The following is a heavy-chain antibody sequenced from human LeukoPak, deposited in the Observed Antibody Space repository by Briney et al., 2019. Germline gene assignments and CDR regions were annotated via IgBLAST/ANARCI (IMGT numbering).Heavy chain of an antibody. J-gene: IGHJ4*02. Sequence: PGGSLRLSCAASGFTFSSYGMHWVRQAPGKGLEWVAFIRYDGSYKYYADSVKGRFTISRDNSKNTLNLQMNSLRAEYTALYYCAKGLTKGTYYDFWSGYSTAFDYWGQGTLVTVSS. V-gene: IGHV3-30*02. D-gene: IGHD3-3*01. CDR3: AKGLTKGTYYDFWSGYSTAFDY. CDR2: IRYDGSYK. CDR1: GFTFSSYG.